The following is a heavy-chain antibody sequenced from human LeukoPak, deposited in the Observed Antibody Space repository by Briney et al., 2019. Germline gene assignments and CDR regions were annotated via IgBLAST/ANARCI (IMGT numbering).Heavy chain of an antibody. D-gene: IGHD3-22*01. V-gene: IGHV3-30*18. Sequence: GGSLRLSCEASGFTFSSYGMHWVRQAPGKGLEWVAVISYDGSNKYYADSVKGRFTISRDNSKNTLYLQMNSLRAEDTAVYYCAKGGPYYYDSSGYYSVDYFDYWGQGTLVTVSS. J-gene: IGHJ4*02. CDR1: GFTFSSYG. CDR3: AKGGPYYYDSSGYYSVDYFDY. CDR2: ISYDGSNK.